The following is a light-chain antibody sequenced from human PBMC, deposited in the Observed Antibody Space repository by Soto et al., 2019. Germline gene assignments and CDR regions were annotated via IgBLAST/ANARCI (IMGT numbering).Light chain of an antibody. Sequence: DIQMTQSPSTLSASVGDRVTITCRASQSITIWLAWYQQKPGKAPNLLIYKASTLQSGVPSRFSGSGSGTEFTLTISSLRPEDFASYYCQQADTFPLTFGGGTKVDIK. V-gene: IGKV1-5*03. CDR2: KAS. CDR1: QSITIW. CDR3: QQADTFPLT. J-gene: IGKJ4*01.